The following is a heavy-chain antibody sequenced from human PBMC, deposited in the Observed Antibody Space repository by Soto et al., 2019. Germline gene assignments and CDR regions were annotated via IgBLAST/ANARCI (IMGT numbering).Heavy chain of an antibody. V-gene: IGHV3-30*18. D-gene: IGHD2-15*01. CDR3: AKDQVVVVAATLFFFDY. J-gene: IGHJ4*02. CDR2: ISYDGSNK. CDR1: GFTFSSYG. Sequence: PGGSLRLSCAASGFTFSSYGMHWVRQAPGKGLEWVAVISYDGSNKYYADSVKGRFTISRDNSKNTLYLQMNSLRAEDTAVYYCAKDQVVVVAATLFFFDYWGQGTLVTVSS.